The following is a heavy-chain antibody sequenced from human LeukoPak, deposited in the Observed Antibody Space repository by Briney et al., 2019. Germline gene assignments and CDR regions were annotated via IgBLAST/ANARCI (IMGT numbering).Heavy chain of an antibody. D-gene: IGHD3-22*01. V-gene: IGHV3-21*01. CDR1: GFTFSSYS. J-gene: IGHJ4*02. CDR3: ARDGDDSSGYYYFDY. CDR2: ISSSSSYI. Sequence: GSLRLSCAASGFTFSSYSMNWVRQAPGKGLEWVSSISSSSSYIYYADSVKGRFTISRDNAKNSLYLQMNSLRAEDTAVYYCARDGDDSSGYYYFDYWGQGTLVTVSS.